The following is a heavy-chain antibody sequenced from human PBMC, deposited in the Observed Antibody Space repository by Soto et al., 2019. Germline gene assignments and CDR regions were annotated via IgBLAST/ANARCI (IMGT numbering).Heavy chain of an antibody. V-gene: IGHV5-51*01. CDR1: GYTFTYYW. J-gene: IGHJ4*01. CDR3: GRDYGGATEGIDY. D-gene: IGHD3-16*01. Sequence: GESLKISCEGSGYTFTYYWIGWVRQMPGKGLEWMGVTYPFDSDTRYSPSFQGRVTISAVQSTNTAYLELSRLRASDTAIYYCGRDYGGATEGIDYWGQGTLVTVSS. CDR2: TYPFDSDT.